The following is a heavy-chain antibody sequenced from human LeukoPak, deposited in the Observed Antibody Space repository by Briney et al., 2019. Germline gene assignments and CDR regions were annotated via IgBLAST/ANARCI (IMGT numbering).Heavy chain of an antibody. D-gene: IGHD3-10*01. V-gene: IGHV1-46*01. Sequence: ASVKVSCKASGYRFTSYYMHWVRQAPGEGLEWMGIIDPTGGSTDYAQKFQGRVIMTRDMSTSTVYMELSSLRSEDTALYYCARGRTSGTNTYNYFDSWGQGTLVTVSS. J-gene: IGHJ5*01. CDR2: IDPTGGST. CDR3: ARGRTSGTNTYNYFDS. CDR1: GYRFTSYY.